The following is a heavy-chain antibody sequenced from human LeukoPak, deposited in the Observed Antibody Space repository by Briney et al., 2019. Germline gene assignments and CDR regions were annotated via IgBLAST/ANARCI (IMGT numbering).Heavy chain of an antibody. J-gene: IGHJ3*02. CDR2: INHSGST. V-gene: IGHV4-34*01. CDR1: GGSFSGYY. Sequence: SETLSLTCAVYGGSFSGYYWSWIRQPPGKGLEWIGEINHSGSTNYNPSLKSRVTISVDTSKNQFSLKLSSVTAADTAVYYCARDTGRGYSGYEIWGQGTMVTVSS. CDR3: ARDTGRGYSGYEI. D-gene: IGHD5-12*01.